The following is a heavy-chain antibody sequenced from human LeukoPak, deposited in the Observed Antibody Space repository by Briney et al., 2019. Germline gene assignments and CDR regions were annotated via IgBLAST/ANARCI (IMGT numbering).Heavy chain of an antibody. J-gene: IGHJ4*02. V-gene: IGHV1-2*02. CDR2: INPNSGGT. Sequence: GASVKVSCKASGYTFTGYYMHWVRQAPGQGLEWMGWINPNSGGTNYAQKLQGRVTMTTDTSTSTAYMELRSLRSDDTAVYYCARVEQQLVRLVQYWGQGTLVTVSS. CDR1: GYTFTGYY. CDR3: ARVEQQLVRLVQY. D-gene: IGHD6-13*01.